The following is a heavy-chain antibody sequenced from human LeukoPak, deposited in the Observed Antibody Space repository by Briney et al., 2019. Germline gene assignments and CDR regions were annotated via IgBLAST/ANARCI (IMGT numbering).Heavy chain of an antibody. D-gene: IGHD3-22*01. V-gene: IGHV4-59*01. CDR3: ARGAGCYDSSGYYYL. Sequence: PSETLSLTCTVSGGSISSYYWSWIRQPPGKGLEWIGDIYYSGSTNYNPSLKSRVTISVDTSKNQFSLKLSSVTAADTAVYYCARGAGCYDSSGYYYLWGQGTLVTVSS. CDR2: IYYSGST. J-gene: IGHJ5*02. CDR1: GGSISSYY.